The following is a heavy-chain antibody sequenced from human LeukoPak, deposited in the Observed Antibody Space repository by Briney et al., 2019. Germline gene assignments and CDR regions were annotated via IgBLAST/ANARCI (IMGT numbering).Heavy chain of an antibody. CDR3: ARSSREYQLPAWRV. J-gene: IGHJ4*02. CDR2: INPNSGGT. D-gene: IGHD2-2*01. V-gene: IGHV1-2*02. Sequence: ASVKVSCKASGYTFTGYYMHWVRQAPGQGVERMGWINPNSGGTNYAQKFQGRVTMTRDTSISTAYMELSRLRSDDTAVYYCARSSREYQLPAWRVWGQGTLVTVPS. CDR1: GYTFTGYY.